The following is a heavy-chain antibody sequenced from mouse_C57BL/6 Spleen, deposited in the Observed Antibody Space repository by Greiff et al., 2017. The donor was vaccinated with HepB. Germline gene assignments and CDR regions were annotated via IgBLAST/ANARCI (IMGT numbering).Heavy chain of an antibody. CDR2: IHPNSGST. D-gene: IGHD1-1*01. CDR3: ARGGSSVYWYFDV. Sequence: ESGAELVKPGASVKLSCKASGYTFTSYWMHWVKQRPGQGLEWIGMIHPNSGSTNYNEKFKSKATLTVDKSSSTAYMQLSSLTSEDSAVYYCARGGSSVYWYFDVWGTGTTVTVSS. CDR1: GYTFTSYW. V-gene: IGHV1-64*01. J-gene: IGHJ1*03.